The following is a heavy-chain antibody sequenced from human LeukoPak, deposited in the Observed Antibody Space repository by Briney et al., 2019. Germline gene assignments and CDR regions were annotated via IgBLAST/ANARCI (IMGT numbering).Heavy chain of an antibody. V-gene: IGHV1-8*01. D-gene: IGHD4-17*01. Sequence: ASVKVSCKASGYTFTSYDINWVRQATGQGLEWMGWMHPKSGNTGSAQKFQGRVTMTRNTSITTAYMELSSLRSEDTAVYYCARATTQWTTTVTFGWRYYYYYYMDVWGKGTTVTISS. CDR3: ARATTQWTTTVTFGWRYYYYYYMDV. CDR1: GYTFTSYD. J-gene: IGHJ6*03. CDR2: MHPKSGNT.